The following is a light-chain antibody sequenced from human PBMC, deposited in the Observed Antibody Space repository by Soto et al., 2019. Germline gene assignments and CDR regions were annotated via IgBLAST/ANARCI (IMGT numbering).Light chain of an antibody. Sequence: EIVLTQSPGTLSLSPGETATLSCRASQAVSSSYLAWYQQKPGQAPRVLIYDASTRAAGIPDRFSGSGYGADFTLTISSLEPEDFAVYYCQQYGMGYIFGQGNKLEIK. J-gene: IGKJ2*01. CDR2: DAS. CDR3: QQYGMGYI. CDR1: QAVSSSY. V-gene: IGKV3-20*01.